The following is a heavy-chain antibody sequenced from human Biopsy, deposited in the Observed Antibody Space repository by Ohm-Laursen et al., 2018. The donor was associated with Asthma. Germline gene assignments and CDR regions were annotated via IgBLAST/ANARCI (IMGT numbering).Heavy chain of an antibody. CDR2: IYSGGST. J-gene: IGHJ6*02. CDR1: GFTVTTHY. V-gene: IGHV3-53*01. D-gene: IGHD6-13*01. Sequence: SLRLSCTATGFTVTTHYMSWVRQAPGKGLEWVSVIYSGGSTYYADSVKGRFTISRDSSKNTPFLQMDSLRAEDTAVYYCARLPIAEPGTTFYYYYGMDVWGQGTTVTVSS. CDR3: ARLPIAEPGTTFYYYYGMDV.